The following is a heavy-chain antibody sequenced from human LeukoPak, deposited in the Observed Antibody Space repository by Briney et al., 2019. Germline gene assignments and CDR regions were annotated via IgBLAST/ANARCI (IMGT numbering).Heavy chain of an antibody. CDR1: GFTFSSYA. J-gene: IGHJ4*02. CDR3: AKRTGYSSGWFGDY. Sequence: PGGSLRLSCAASGFTFSSYAMSWVRQAPGKGLEWVSTISSGTYYADSVKGRFTVSRDNSKNTVYLQMESLRAEDTAVYYCAKRTGYSSGWFGDYWGQGTLVTVSS. CDR2: ISSGT. V-gene: IGHV3-23*01. D-gene: IGHD6-19*01.